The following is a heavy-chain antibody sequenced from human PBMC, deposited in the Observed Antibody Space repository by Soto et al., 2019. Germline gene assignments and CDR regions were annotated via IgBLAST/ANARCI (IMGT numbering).Heavy chain of an antibody. CDR3: AGGSGSLSY. V-gene: IGHV6-1*01. Sequence: SPTLSRPCAISGDSVSSNSAAWNWIRQSPSRGLEWLGRTYYRSKWHNEYGVTVRSRLTISRDTSKSQFSLHLNSVTPDDTAVYDCAGGSGSLSYWGQGSLVTVSS. D-gene: IGHD3-10*01. J-gene: IGHJ4*02. CDR1: GDSVSSNSAA. CDR2: TYYRSKWHN.